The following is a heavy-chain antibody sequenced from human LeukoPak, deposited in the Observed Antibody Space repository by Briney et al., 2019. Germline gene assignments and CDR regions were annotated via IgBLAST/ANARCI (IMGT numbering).Heavy chain of an antibody. V-gene: IGHV1-69*13. J-gene: IGHJ4*02. D-gene: IGHD3-22*01. CDR2: IIPVFGII. CDR3: ATAFYRGSSGYYQSDS. CDR1: GGTFSNYA. Sequence: ASVKVSCKASGGTFSNYAFCWVRQAPGQGLEWMAGIIPVFGIINYARMFQDRVTLTADESTSTAYLELSSLRSEDTAIYYCATAFYRGSSGYYQSDSWGQGTLVTVSS.